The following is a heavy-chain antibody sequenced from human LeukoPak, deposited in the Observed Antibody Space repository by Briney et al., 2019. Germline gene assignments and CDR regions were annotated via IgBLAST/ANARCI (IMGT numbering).Heavy chain of an antibody. CDR1: GFTFSSYA. J-gene: IGHJ3*02. Sequence: GGSLRLSCAASGFTFSSYAMSWVRQAPGKGLEWVSAISGSGGSTYYADSVKGRFTISRDNSKNTLYLQMNSLRAEDTAVYYCARDQVRFLEWYLYEAFDIWGQGTMVTVSS. D-gene: IGHD3-3*01. V-gene: IGHV3-23*01. CDR2: ISGSGGST. CDR3: ARDQVRFLEWYLYEAFDI.